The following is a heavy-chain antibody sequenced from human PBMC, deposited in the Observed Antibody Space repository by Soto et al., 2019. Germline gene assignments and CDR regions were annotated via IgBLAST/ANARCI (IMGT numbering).Heavy chain of an antibody. CDR1: GGSIRSGDYY. Sequence: SETLSLTCTVSGGSIRSGDYYWSWIRQPPGKGLEWIGYFYYTGSTNYNPSLKSRVTISIDASKNQFSLRLSSVTAADTAVYYCARSMHYSDGSNYSPFDYWGQGTLVTVSS. D-gene: IGHD3-22*01. CDR2: FYYTGST. J-gene: IGHJ4*02. CDR3: ARSMHYSDGSNYSPFDY. V-gene: IGHV4-61*08.